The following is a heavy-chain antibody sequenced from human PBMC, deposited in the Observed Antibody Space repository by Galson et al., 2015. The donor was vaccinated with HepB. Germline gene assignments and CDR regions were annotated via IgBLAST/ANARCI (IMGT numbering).Heavy chain of an antibody. D-gene: IGHD3-22*01. V-gene: IGHV3-23*01. Sequence: SLRLSCAASGFTFSSYTMNWVRQAPGKGLEWVSVISGSGGTTYYADSVKGRFTISRDNSKNSLYLQMNNLRAEDTAVYYCARVDTPGYYDSSGTNWFDPRGQGTLVTVSS. CDR3: ARVDTPGYYDSSGTNWFDP. CDR1: GFTFSSYT. J-gene: IGHJ5*02. CDR2: ISGSGGTT.